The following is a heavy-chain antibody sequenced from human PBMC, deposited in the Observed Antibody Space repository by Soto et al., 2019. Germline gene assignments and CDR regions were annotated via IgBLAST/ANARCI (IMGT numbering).Heavy chain of an antibody. J-gene: IGHJ4*02. Sequence: ASVKVSCKASGYTFTTYGFNWVRQAPGQGLEWMGWISPYNGDTNYAQNFQGRVTLTTDTSTSTAYMELRSLTSDDTAVYYCARTPRGQMIVLESATRFDYWGQGTLVTVSS. CDR2: ISPYNGDT. CDR1: GYTFTTYG. CDR3: ARTPRGQMIVLESATRFDY. V-gene: IGHV1-18*04. D-gene: IGHD2-15*01.